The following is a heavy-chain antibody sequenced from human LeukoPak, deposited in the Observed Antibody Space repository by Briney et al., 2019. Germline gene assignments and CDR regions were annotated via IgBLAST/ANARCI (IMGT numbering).Heavy chain of an antibody. D-gene: IGHD1-1*01. CDR1: GGSISSGGYS. Sequence: TLSLTCAGSGGSISSGGYSWSWIRQPPGKGLEWIGYIDQSGSTYSPPSLQSRVTISVDRSKNQFSLKLSSVTAADTAVYYCATGGVRPNIWGQGTMVTVSS. CDR2: IDQSGST. J-gene: IGHJ3*02. CDR3: ATGGVRPNI. V-gene: IGHV4-30-2*01.